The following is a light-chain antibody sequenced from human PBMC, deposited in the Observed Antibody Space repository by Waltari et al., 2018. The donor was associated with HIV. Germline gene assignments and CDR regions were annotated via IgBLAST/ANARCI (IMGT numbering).Light chain of an antibody. Sequence: QSALTQPASVSGAPGQSITVSCTGPITDFGHYRSVSWYQQHPGKAPQIIIFDVTDRPPGVSDRFSGSQSGNTASLTISGLQAEDEADYYCVSYLGRNALVFGAGTKVTVL. CDR1: ITDFGHYRS. CDR3: VSYLGRNALV. V-gene: IGLV2-14*03. CDR2: DVT. J-gene: IGLJ1*01.